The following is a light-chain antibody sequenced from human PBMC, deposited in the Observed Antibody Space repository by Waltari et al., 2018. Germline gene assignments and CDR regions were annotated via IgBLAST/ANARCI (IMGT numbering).Light chain of an antibody. CDR3: QQCYNIPFT. CDR2: AAS. J-gene: IGKJ2*01. Sequence: DIQMTQSPSSLSASVGDRVTITCRASQSISGYLNWYQQKPGKAPKLLVYAASSLQSGVPSRFSGSGSGTDFTLTISSLQPEDFAAYYCQQCYNIPFTFGQGTKLEIK. CDR1: QSISGY. V-gene: IGKV1-39*01.